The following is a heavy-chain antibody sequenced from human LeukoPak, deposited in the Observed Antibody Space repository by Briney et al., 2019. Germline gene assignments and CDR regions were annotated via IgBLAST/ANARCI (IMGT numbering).Heavy chain of an antibody. Sequence: ASVKVSCTASGYTFSGYYMHWVRQAPGQGLEWMGRINPNSGGTNYAQKFQGRVTMTSDTSVSTAYMELSRLRSDDTAVYYCARVFNRQWLPSGYWGQGTLVTVSS. D-gene: IGHD6-19*01. V-gene: IGHV1-2*06. CDR1: GYTFSGYY. CDR3: ARVFNRQWLPSGY. CDR2: INPNSGGT. J-gene: IGHJ4*02.